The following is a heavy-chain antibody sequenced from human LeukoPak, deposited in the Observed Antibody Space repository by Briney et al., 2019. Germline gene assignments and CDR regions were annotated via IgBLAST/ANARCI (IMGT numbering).Heavy chain of an antibody. CDR2: IRYHGSNI. J-gene: IGHJ4*02. V-gene: IGHV3-30*02. D-gene: IGHD2-2*01. CDR3: AKVLTGYCGSTSCPFDS. Sequence: GGSLRLSCAASGCTFSSYGMHWVRQAPGKGLEWVAYIRYHGSNINYADSVKGRFTISRDNSKDTLFLQMSSLRAEDTAVYYCAKVLTGYCGSTSCPFDSWGQGTPVTVSS. CDR1: GCTFSSYG.